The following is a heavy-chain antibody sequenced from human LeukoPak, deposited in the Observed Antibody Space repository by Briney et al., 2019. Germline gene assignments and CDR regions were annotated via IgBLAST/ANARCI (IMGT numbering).Heavy chain of an antibody. Sequence: TLSLTCTVSGGSISSYYWSWIRQPPGKALEWLALIYWNDDKRYSPSLKSRLTITKDTSKNQVVLTMTNMDPVDTATYYCAHREDGASAMPFAYWGQGTLVTVSS. CDR3: AHREDGASAMPFAY. CDR1: GGSISSYYW. V-gene: IGHV2-5*01. CDR2: IYWNDDK. D-gene: IGHD2-2*01. J-gene: IGHJ4*02.